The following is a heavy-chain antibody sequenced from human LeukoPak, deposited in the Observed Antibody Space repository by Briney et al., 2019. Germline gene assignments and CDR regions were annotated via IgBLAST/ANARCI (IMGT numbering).Heavy chain of an antibody. Sequence: AGGSLRLSCAASGFTFSSYGMHWVRQAPGKGLEWVANIKQDGSEKYYVDSVKGRFAISRDIAKNSLYLQMNSLRAEDTAVYYCARDRLSFDDFWSGYFYYYGMDVWGQGTTVTVSS. CDR3: ARDRLSFDDFWSGYFYYYGMDV. V-gene: IGHV3-7*01. D-gene: IGHD3-3*01. CDR1: GFTFSSYG. J-gene: IGHJ6*02. CDR2: IKQDGSEK.